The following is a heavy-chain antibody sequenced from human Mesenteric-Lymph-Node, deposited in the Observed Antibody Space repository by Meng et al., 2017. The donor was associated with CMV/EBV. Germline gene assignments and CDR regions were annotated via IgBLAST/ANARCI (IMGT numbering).Heavy chain of an antibody. D-gene: IGHD2-2*02. CDR3: ARSLSPSTGYCGSSTSCYTRYYYAMDV. V-gene: IGHV3-21*04. J-gene: IGHJ6*02. CDR2: ISSSSSYI. CDR1: GFTFSSYS. Sequence: GESLKISCVVSGFTFSSYSMNWVRQAPGKGLEWVSSISSSSSYIYYADSVKGRFTISRDNAKNSLYLQMNSLRAEDTAVYYCARSLSPSTGYCGSSTSCYTRYYYAMDVWGQGTTVTVSS.